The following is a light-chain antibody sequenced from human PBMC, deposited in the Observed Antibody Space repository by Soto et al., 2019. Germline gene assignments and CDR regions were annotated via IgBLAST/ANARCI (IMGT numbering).Light chain of an antibody. V-gene: IGKV3-20*01. J-gene: IGKJ1*01. CDR3: QQYGSSRT. CDR2: GAS. CDR1: QTVISGY. Sequence: EIILTQSPDTLSLSPGERATLSCRASQTVISGYLAWYQQKPGQAPRLLIYGASSRATGIPDRFSGSGSGTDFTLTISRLEPEDFAVYYCQQYGSSRTVGQGTKVDIK.